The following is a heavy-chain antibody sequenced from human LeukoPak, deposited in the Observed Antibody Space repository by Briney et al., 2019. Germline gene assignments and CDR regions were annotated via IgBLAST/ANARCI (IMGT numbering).Heavy chain of an antibody. CDR1: GGSFSGYY. CDR2: INHSGST. D-gene: IGHD3-3*01. CDR3: ARGLHGSPRNKIYYFDY. J-gene: IGHJ4*02. V-gene: IGHV4-34*01. Sequence: PSETLSLTCAVYGGSFSGYYWSWIRQPPGKGLEWIGEINHSGSTNYNPSLKSRVTISVDTSKNQFSLKLSSVTAADTAVYYCARGLHGSPRNKIYYFDYWGQGTLVTVSS.